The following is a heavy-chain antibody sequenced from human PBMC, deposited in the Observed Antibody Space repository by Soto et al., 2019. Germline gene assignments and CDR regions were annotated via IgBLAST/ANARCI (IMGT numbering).Heavy chain of an antibody. CDR3: ARGTVAGTANYAIFDY. CDR1: GFSFSSYA. V-gene: IGHV3-23*01. CDR2: IRDNGGVT. J-gene: IGHJ4*02. Sequence: PGGSLRLSCVASGFSFSSYAMSWVRQAPGKGLEWVSNIRDNGGVTNYADSVKGRFTISRDDSKNTLFLQMNSLRADDTAVYYCARGTVAGTANYAIFDYWGKGTLV. D-gene: IGHD3-9*01.